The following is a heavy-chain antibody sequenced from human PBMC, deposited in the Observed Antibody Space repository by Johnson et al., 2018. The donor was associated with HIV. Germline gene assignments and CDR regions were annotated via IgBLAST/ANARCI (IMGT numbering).Heavy chain of an antibody. J-gene: IGHJ3*02. D-gene: IGHD3-10*01. V-gene: IGHV3-30*04. CDR2: ISDDGRNK. CDR1: GFTFSNYA. CDR3: AKDRLGCGGVSDALEI. Sequence: QVQLVESGGGLVQPGGSLRLSCVASGFTFSNYALHWVRQAPGKGLEWVSIISDDGRNKYYADSVKGRFTISRDNSNNTLYLQMNSLRAEDTSVYCCAKDRLGCGGVSDALEIWGQGTMVTVSS.